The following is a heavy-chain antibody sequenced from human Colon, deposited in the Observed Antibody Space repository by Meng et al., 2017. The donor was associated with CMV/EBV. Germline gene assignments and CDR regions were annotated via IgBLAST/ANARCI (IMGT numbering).Heavy chain of an antibody. CDR3: AYEGPHIGNYVDY. D-gene: IGHD2-21*01. CDR1: VFRVGSSD. Sequence: WAASVFRVGSSDLSWVRQAPGKGLEWVSLIHGGGGTYHADAVRGRFTISRDNSKNTLSLQMDNLRREDTAVYYCAYEGPHIGNYVDYWGQGALVTVSS. J-gene: IGHJ4*02. V-gene: IGHV3-66*02. CDR2: IHGGGGT.